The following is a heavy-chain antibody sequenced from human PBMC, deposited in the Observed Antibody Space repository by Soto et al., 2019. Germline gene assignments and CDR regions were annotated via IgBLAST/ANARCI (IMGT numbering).Heavy chain of an antibody. V-gene: IGHV3-23*01. CDR2: ISGSGGTS. J-gene: IGHJ3*02. D-gene: IGHD3-22*01. CDR1: EFTFSSSA. CDR3: ARVGPMIVVVITYDAFDI. Sequence: GSLRLSCAASEFTFSSSAMSWVRQAPGKGLEWVSAISGSGGTSYYADSVKGRFTISRDNSKNTLYLQMNSLRAEDTAVYYCARVGPMIVVVITYDAFDIWGQGTMVTVSS.